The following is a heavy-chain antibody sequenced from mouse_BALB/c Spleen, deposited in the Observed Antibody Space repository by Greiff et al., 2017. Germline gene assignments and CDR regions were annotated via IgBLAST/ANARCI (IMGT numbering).Heavy chain of an antibody. Sequence: QVQLQQSGPELVRPGASVKMSCKASGYTFTSYWLHWVKQRPGQGLEWIGMIDPSNSQTRLNQKFTDKATLNVDKSSNTAYMQSSSLTSEDSAVYYCAPRLWLRRGAMDYWGQGTSVTVSS. CDR1: GYTFTSYW. CDR3: APRLWLRRGAMDY. CDR2: IDPSNSQT. D-gene: IGHD2-2*01. V-gene: IGHV1S127*01. J-gene: IGHJ4*01.